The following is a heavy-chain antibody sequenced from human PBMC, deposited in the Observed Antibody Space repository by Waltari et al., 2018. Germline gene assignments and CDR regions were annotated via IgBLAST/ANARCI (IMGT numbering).Heavy chain of an antibody. CDR3: ARGGKTRVFGY. CDR1: GGSLSGYY. D-gene: IGHD1-7*01. J-gene: IGHJ4*02. Sequence: QVQLQQWGAGLLKPSETLSLSCAVYGGSLSGYYWSWIRQTPGKGLEWIGEATYTGSATYHPSLKSRGSISVDTSKNQLSLKLKSVTAADTAVYFCARGGKTRVFGYWGQGTLVAVSS. CDR2: ATYTGSA. V-gene: IGHV4-34*02.